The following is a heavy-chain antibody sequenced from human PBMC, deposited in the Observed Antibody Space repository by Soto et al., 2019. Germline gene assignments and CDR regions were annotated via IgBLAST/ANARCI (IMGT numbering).Heavy chain of an antibody. CDR3: AGVGSTVTPGPYFDY. CDR2: IIPIFGTA. CDR1: GGTFSSYA. Sequence: SVKVSCKASGGTFSSYAISWVRQAPGQGLEWMGGIIPIFGTANYAQKFQGRVTITADESTSTAYMELSSLRSEDTAVYYCAGVGSTVTPGPYFDYWGQGTLVTVSS. J-gene: IGHJ4*01. D-gene: IGHD3-10*01. V-gene: IGHV1-69*13.